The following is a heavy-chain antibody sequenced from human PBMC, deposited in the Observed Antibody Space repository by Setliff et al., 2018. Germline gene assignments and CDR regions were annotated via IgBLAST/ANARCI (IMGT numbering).Heavy chain of an antibody. D-gene: IGHD6-13*01. CDR1: GFTFTTYT. V-gene: IGHV3-48*01. CDR2: ISPSSNIV. Sequence: GGSLRLSCAASGFTFTTYTMNWVRQAPGKGLEWVSYISPSSNIVDFSDSVKDRFTISRDNAKKSLYLQMDSLRAEDTAVYYCVRERSGYSSNWYTLDAFDIWGQGTMVTVSS. CDR3: VRERSGYSSNWYTLDAFDI. J-gene: IGHJ3*02.